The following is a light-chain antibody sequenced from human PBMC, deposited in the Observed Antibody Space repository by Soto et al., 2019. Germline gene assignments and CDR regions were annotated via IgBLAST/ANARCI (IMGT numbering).Light chain of an antibody. V-gene: IGKV1-39*01. Sequence: DAQITQSPSSLSASIGDRVTVTCRASQSISNCLNWYQHKPGNAPKTLIHSASTLESGVPSRFSGGGSGTEFNFTISSLQREDSATYYCQESYTTPLTFGGGTKVDIK. CDR3: QESYTTPLT. CDR1: QSISNC. CDR2: SAS. J-gene: IGKJ4*01.